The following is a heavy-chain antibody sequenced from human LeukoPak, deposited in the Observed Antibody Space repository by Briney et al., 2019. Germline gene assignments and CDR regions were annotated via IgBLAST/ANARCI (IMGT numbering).Heavy chain of an antibody. D-gene: IGHD2-15*01. Sequence: SETLSLTCSVSSGSVRSNYYSWAWIRQAPGKGLEWVGGLDDSGNTYYNPSLKGRLTMSVDTSKNHFSLNLKSVAAADTSVYYCARRLRIGAAEWFDPWGQGIMVIVSS. CDR2: LDDSGNT. V-gene: IGHV4-39*02. CDR1: SGSVRSNYYS. J-gene: IGHJ5*02. CDR3: ARRLRIGAAEWFDP.